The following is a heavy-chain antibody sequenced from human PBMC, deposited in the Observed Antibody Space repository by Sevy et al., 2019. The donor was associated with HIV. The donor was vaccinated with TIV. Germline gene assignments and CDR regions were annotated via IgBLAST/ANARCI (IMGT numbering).Heavy chain of an antibody. Sequence: GALRLSCAASGFPFGTYAMHWVRQAPGKGLEWLGVISNEGNVYHSADSVKGRFTISRDNAKNSLYLQMNSLRAEDTAVYYCARDTRYYYDSSGYYAPDAFDIWGQGTMVTVSS. CDR3: ARDTRYYYDSSGYYAPDAFDI. J-gene: IGHJ3*02. V-gene: IGHV3-30-3*01. CDR2: ISNEGNVY. CDR1: GFPFGTYA. D-gene: IGHD3-22*01.